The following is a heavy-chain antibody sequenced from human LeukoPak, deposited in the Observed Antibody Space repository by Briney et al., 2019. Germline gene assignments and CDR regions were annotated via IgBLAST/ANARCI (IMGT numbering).Heavy chain of an antibody. V-gene: IGHV5-51*01. Sequence: GESLKISCATSGYNFPRHWIGWVRQMPGKGLEYVGVIFPDDSDTRYSPSSEGHVTISVDTSINTAYLEWRSLQASDTAMYFCASRVGVAGAFDAFDLWGQGTMVTVSS. CDR2: IFPDDSDT. CDR1: GYNFPRHW. D-gene: IGHD2-21*02. CDR3: ASRVGVAGAFDAFDL. J-gene: IGHJ3*01.